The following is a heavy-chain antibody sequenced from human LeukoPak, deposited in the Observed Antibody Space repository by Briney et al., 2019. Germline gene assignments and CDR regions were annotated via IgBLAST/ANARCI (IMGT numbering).Heavy chain of an antibody. V-gene: IGHV3-33*01. CDR2: IWYDGSNK. Sequence: PGGSLRLSCAASGFTFSSYGMHWVRQAPGKGLEWVAVIWYDGSNKYYADSVKGRFTISRDNSKNTLYLQMNSLRAEDTAVYYCARDRIAAAESNGMDVWGQGTTVTVSS. CDR3: ARDRIAAAESNGMDV. CDR1: GFTFSSYG. J-gene: IGHJ6*02. D-gene: IGHD6-13*01.